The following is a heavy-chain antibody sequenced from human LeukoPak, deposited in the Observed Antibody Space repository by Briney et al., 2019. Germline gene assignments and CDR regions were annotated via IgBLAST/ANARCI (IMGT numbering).Heavy chain of an antibody. CDR2: ISGSSTSI. CDR3: DYHGN. V-gene: IGHV3-48*02. J-gene: IGHJ4*02. Sequence: PGGSLGLSCAASGFTFSSSEMNWMRQAPGKGLEWLSSISGSSTSIYYADSVKGRFTISRDNVKNLLYLQMNSLRDEDTAVYYCDYHGNWGQGTLVTVSS. D-gene: IGHD3-10*01. CDR1: GFTFSSSE.